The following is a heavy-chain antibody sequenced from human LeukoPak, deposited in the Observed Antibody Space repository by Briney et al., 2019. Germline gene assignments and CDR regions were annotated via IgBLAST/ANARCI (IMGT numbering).Heavy chain of an antibody. CDR3: ARELSAYYYGSGSYFIFKGNWFDP. V-gene: IGHV1-69*05. Sequence: PVKVSCKASGGTFSSYAISWVRQAPGQGLEWMGGIIPIFGTANYAQKFQGRVTMTRDTSTSTVYMELSSLRSEDTAVYYCARELSAYYYGSGSYFIFKGNWFDPWGQGTLVTVSS. CDR2: IIPIFGTA. CDR1: GGTFSSYA. J-gene: IGHJ5*02. D-gene: IGHD3-10*01.